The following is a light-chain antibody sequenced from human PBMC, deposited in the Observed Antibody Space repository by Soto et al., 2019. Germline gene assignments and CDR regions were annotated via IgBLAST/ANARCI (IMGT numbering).Light chain of an antibody. Sequence: DIQMNQSPSSLSASVGDRVTITCQASQDISNYLNWYQQKPGKAPKLLIYDASNLETGDPSRFSGSGSGTDFTFTISSLQPEDIASFYCQQYDNLLFTFGPGTKVDIK. CDR3: QQYDNLLFT. CDR2: DAS. J-gene: IGKJ3*01. V-gene: IGKV1-33*01. CDR1: QDISNY.